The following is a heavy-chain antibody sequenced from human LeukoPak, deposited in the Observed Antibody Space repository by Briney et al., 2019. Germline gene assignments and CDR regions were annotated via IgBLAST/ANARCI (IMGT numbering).Heavy chain of an antibody. CDR2: MNPNSGNT. CDR3: ARGRRQWLAALFDY. J-gene: IGHJ4*02. CDR1: GYTFTSYD. Sequence: ASVKVSCKASGYTFTSYDINWVRQATGQGLEWMGWMNPNSGNTGYAQKFQGRVTMTRNTSISTAYMELSSLRSEDTAVCYCARGRRQWLAALFDYWGQGTLVTVSS. D-gene: IGHD6-19*01. V-gene: IGHV1-8*01.